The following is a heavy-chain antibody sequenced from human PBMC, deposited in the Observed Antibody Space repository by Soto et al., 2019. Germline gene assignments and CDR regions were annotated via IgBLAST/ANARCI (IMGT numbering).Heavy chain of an antibody. Sequence: SETLSLTCTVSGGSISSYYWSWILQPPGKGLEWIGYIYYSGSTNYNPSLKSRVTISVDTSKNQFSLKLSSVTAADTAVYYCARLAQGYCGSTSCYGYFQHWGQGTLVTVSS. CDR3: ARLAQGYCGSTSCYGYFQH. J-gene: IGHJ1*01. CDR2: IYYSGST. CDR1: GGSISSYY. D-gene: IGHD2-2*01. V-gene: IGHV4-59*08.